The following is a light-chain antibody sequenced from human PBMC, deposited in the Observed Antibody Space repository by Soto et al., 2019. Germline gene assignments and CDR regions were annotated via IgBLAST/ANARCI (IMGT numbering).Light chain of an antibody. CDR2: SND. CDR3: AAWDDSLGGYV. J-gene: IGLJ1*01. CDR1: SSNIGSNA. V-gene: IGLV1-47*02. Sequence: QSVLTQSPSASGTPGQKMTISCSGSSSNIGSNAVYWYQQVPGSAPRLLMHSNDQRPSGVPDRFSGSRSGTSASLAVSGLRSEDEADYCCAAWDDSLGGYVFGPGTKLTVL.